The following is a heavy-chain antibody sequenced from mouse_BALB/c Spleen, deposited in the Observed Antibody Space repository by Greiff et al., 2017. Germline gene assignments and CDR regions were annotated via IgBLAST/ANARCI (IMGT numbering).Heavy chain of an antibody. J-gene: IGHJ3*01. CDR2: IYPGDGDT. V-gene: IGHV1-87*01. CDR1: GYTFTSYW. CDR3: ARSDWVGGRFAY. Sequence: QVQLKESGAELARPGASVKLSCKASGYTFTSYWMQWVKQRPGQGLEWIGAIYPGDGDTRYTQKFKGKATLTADKSSSTAYMQLSSLASEDSAVYYCARSDWVGGRFAYWGQGTLVTVSA. D-gene: IGHD4-1*01.